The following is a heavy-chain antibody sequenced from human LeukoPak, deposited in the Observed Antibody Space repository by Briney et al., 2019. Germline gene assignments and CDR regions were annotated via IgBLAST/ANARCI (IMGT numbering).Heavy chain of an antibody. V-gene: IGHV4-39*01. CDR3: ASRPFSSLDY. J-gene: IGHJ4*02. D-gene: IGHD2/OR15-2a*01. CDR1: GDSISRSSYY. CDR2: IYSSGST. Sequence: SETLSLTCTVSGDSISRSSYYWGWIRQPPGKGLEWDANIYSSGSTYYNPSLKSRVTISVDTSKNQVALKLSSVTAADTAVYYCASRPFSSLDYWGQGTLVSVSS.